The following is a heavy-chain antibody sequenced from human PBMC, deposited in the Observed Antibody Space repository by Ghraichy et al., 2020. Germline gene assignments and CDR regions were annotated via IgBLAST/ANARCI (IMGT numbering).Heavy chain of an antibody. Sequence: GGSLRLSCAASGFTFSSYAMSWVRQAPGKGLEWVSAISGSGGSTYYADSVKGRFTISRDNSKNTLYLQMNSLRAEDTAVYYCARNYDSSGYYYTDDAFDIWGQGTMVTVSS. V-gene: IGHV3-23*01. CDR2: ISGSGGST. D-gene: IGHD3-22*01. CDR3: ARNYDSSGYYYTDDAFDI. J-gene: IGHJ3*02. CDR1: GFTFSSYA.